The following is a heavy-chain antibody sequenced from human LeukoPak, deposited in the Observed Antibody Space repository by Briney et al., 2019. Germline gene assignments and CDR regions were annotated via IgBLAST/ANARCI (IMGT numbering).Heavy chain of an antibody. D-gene: IGHD4-17*01. J-gene: IGHJ4*02. CDR3: ARGASTVTTFFDS. CDR1: GGSISSGDYY. CDR2: IYHSGST. V-gene: IGHV4-31*03. Sequence: SETLSLTCTVSGGSISSGDYYWSWIRQHPGKGLEWIGYIYHSGSTYYNPSLKSRLIISVDTSKNRFSLRLSPVTAADTAVYYCARGASTVTTFFDSWGQGTLVTVSS.